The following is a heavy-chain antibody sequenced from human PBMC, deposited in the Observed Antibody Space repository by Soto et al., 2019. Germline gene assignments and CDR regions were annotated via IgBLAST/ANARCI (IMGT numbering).Heavy chain of an antibody. CDR2: TIPVFNTA. J-gene: IGHJ3*02. D-gene: IGHD3-10*01. Sequence: QVQLEQSGAEVKKPGSSVKVSCKASGGTLSDHGVAWLRQAPGQGLEWMGGTIPVFNTAKYAQKFQGRVTVTADKFTNIAYMELSSLRPENTAFYFCAREFYGSGNYYTGPSAFDIWGQGTLVIVSS. CDR1: GGTLSDHG. V-gene: IGHV1-69*06. CDR3: AREFYGSGNYYTGPSAFDI.